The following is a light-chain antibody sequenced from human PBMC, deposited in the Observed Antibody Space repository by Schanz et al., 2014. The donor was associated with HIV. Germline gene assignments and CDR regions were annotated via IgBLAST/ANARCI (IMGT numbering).Light chain of an antibody. J-gene: IGKJ5*01. Sequence: EIVLTQSPGTLSLSPGDRATLSCRASPSVSGSYLAWYQQTPGHPPRLLMYGASTMATGIPARFSGSGSGTDFTLTISSLEPEDFAVYYCQQRSNWPRTFGQGTRLEIK. CDR3: QQRSNWPRT. V-gene: IGKV3D-20*02. CDR1: PSVSGSY. CDR2: GAS.